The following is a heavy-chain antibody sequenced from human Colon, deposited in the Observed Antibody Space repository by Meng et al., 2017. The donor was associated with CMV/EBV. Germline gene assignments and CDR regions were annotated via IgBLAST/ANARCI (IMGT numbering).Heavy chain of an antibody. CDR1: GGSFSGYY. D-gene: IGHD4-17*01. Sequence: SETLSLTCAVYGGSFSGYYWSWIRQPPGKGLEWIGEINHSGSTNYNPSLKSRVTMSVDTSKDHFSLKLSSVTAADTAVYFCARRTTDGHDSVRAFDIWGQGTMVTVSS. V-gene: IGHV4-34*01. J-gene: IGHJ3*02. CDR2: INHSGST. CDR3: ARRTTDGHDSVRAFDI.